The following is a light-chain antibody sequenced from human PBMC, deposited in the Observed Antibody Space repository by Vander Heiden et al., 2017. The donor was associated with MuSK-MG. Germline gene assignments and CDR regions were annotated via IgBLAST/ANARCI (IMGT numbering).Light chain of an antibody. V-gene: IGKV3-20*01. CDR1: QSVSSSD. Sequence: EIVLTQSPGTLYLSPGERATLSCRASQSVSSSDLTWYQQKPGQAPRLLIYGASSRATGIPDRCSGSGSWTDFTLTISRLEPEDCAVYYCQQYGSAPGYTFGQGTKLEIK. CDR3: QQYGSAPGYT. CDR2: GAS. J-gene: IGKJ2*01.